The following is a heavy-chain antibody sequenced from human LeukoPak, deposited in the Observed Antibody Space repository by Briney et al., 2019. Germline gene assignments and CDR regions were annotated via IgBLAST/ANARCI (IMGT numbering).Heavy chain of an antibody. CDR3: ARGLDYGDYGL. CDR1: GFTFSSYA. Sequence: GGSLRLSCAASGFTFSSYAMHWVRQAPGKGLEYVSAISSNGGSTYYANSVKGRFTISRDNSKNTLYLQMNSLRAEDTAVYYCARGLDYGDYGLWGQGTLVTVSS. D-gene: IGHD4-17*01. V-gene: IGHV3-64*01. CDR2: ISSNGGST. J-gene: IGHJ4*02.